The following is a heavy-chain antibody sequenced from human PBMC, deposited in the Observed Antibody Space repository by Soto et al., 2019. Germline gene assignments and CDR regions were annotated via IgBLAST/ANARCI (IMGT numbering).Heavy chain of an antibody. Sequence: SVKVSCKASGGTFSSYAISWVRQAPGQGLEWMGGIIPIFGTANYAQKFQGRVTITADESTSTAYMELSSLRSEDTAVYYCARDELRITMVRGVIGTRLFDPWGQGTLVTVSS. CDR2: IIPIFGTA. CDR3: ARDELRITMVRGVIGTRLFDP. CDR1: GGTFSSYA. J-gene: IGHJ5*02. D-gene: IGHD3-10*01. V-gene: IGHV1-69*13.